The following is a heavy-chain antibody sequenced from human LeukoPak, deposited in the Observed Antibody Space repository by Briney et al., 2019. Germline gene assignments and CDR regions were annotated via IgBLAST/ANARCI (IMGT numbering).Heavy chain of an antibody. CDR2: INHSGYT. V-gene: IGHV4-34*01. Sequence: SETLSLTCAVSGVPFSNYYWSWVRQSPRQGPEWIGEINHSGYTNYNPSLKSRVTMSIDTSKNQFSLILTSVTAADAGVYYCTRAVAGHPDWGQGTLVTVSS. CDR1: GVPFSNYY. CDR3: TRAVAGHPD. J-gene: IGHJ4*02. D-gene: IGHD6-19*01.